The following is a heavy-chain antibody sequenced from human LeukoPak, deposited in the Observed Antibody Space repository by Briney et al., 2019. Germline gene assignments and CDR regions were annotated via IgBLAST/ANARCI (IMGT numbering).Heavy chain of an antibody. CDR1: GYTFTSYG. CDR2: ISAYNGNT. J-gene: IGHJ6*02. V-gene: IGHV1-18*01. CDR3: ARALKSYYYYGMDV. Sequence: ASVKVSCKASGYTFTSYGISWVRQAPGQGLEWMGWISAYNGNTNYAQKLQGRVTMTTDTSTSTAYMELRSLRSDDTAVYYCARALKSYYYYGMDVWGQRTTVTVSS.